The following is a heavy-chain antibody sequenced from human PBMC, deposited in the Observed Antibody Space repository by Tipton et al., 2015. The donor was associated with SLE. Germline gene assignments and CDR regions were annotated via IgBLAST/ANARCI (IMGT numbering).Heavy chain of an antibody. CDR1: GFTFRSYA. J-gene: IGHJ3*02. V-gene: IGHV3-23*01. CDR2: ISGIGGTT. Sequence: SLRLSCAASGFTFRSYALSWVRQAPGKGREWVSGISGIGGTTTYAGSVKGRFTISRDNSKNTLYLQMYSLRADDTAVYYCARGDYYDSGDYVDAFDIWGQGTLVTVSS. D-gene: IGHD3-22*01. CDR3: ARGDYYDSGDYVDAFDI.